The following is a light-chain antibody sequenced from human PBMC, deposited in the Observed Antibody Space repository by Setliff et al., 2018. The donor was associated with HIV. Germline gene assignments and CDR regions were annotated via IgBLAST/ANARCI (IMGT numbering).Light chain of an antibody. CDR3: CSYAGSSTPYV. CDR2: EVS. CDR1: SGDIGAFTF. Sequence: QSVLTQPASVSGSPGQSITISCTGTSGDIGAFTFVSWYQQYPGKAPKLMIYEVSKRPSGVSNRFSGSKSANAASLTISGLQADDEADYYCCSYAGSSTPYVFGTGTKV. J-gene: IGLJ1*01. V-gene: IGLV2-23*02.